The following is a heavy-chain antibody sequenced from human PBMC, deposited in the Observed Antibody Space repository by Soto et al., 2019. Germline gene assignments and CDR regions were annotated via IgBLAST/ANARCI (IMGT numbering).Heavy chain of an antibody. CDR2: ISYDGSNK. D-gene: IGHD3-22*01. CDR3: ARDLLYYDGSGHNPYYFDY. J-gene: IGHJ4*02. V-gene: IGHV3-30-3*01. Sequence: PGGSLRLSCAASGFTFSSYAMHWVRQAPGKGLEWVAVISYDGSNKYYADSVKGRFTISRDNSKNTLYLQMNSLRAEDTAVYYCARDLLYYDGSGHNPYYFDYWGQGTLVTVSS. CDR1: GFTFSSYA.